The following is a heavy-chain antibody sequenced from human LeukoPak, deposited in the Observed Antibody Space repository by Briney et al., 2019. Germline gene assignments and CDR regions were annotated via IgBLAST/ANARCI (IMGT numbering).Heavy chain of an antibody. D-gene: IGHD6-13*01. CDR2: INSDGSFT. Sequence: GGSLRLSCAASGLTFSSYAMSWVRQAPGKGLVWVSRINSDGSFTTYADSVKGRFTISRDNAKNTLYLQMNSLRAEDTAVYYCVRDASSSSWTLLTDWGQGTLVTVSS. CDR3: VRDASSSSWTLLTD. J-gene: IGHJ4*02. CDR1: GLTFSSYA. V-gene: IGHV3-74*01.